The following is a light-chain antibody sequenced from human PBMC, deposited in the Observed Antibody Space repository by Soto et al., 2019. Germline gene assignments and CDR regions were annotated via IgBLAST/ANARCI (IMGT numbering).Light chain of an antibody. J-gene: IGLJ2*01. CDR3: CSYAGGSTFV. Sequence: QSVLTQPPSASGTPGQIVAISCSGSSSNIGSNTVTWYQQLPGTAPKLLIYSTSQRSSGVPGRFSGSKSGASASLSISGLQSEDEADYYCCSYAGGSTFVFGGGTKVTVL. CDR1: SSNIGSNT. CDR2: STS. V-gene: IGLV1-44*01.